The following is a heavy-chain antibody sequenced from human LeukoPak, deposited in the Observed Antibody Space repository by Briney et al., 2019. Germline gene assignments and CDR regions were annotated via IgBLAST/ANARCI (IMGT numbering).Heavy chain of an antibody. V-gene: IGHV1-2*02. CDR3: ARGSTLKPDFDY. Sequence: ASVKVSCKASGYTFTGYYMHWVRQAPGQGLEWMGWINPNSGGTKYAQKFQGRVTMTRDTSISTAYMELSRLRSDDTAVYYCARGSTLKPDFDYWGQGTLVTVSS. J-gene: IGHJ4*02. D-gene: IGHD1-14*01. CDR2: INPNSGGT. CDR1: GYTFTGYY.